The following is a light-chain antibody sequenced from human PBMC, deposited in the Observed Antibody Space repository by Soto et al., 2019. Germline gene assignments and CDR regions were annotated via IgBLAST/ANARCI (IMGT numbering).Light chain of an antibody. V-gene: IGKV1-5*01. CDR1: QSIGYW. J-gene: IGKJ3*01. Sequence: DIPMTQSPSRLSASVGDRVTITCRASQSIGYWLAWYQKKPGKAPNLLIYAASTLETGVPSRFSGSGYGTEFNLTIARLQTEEFATYDCLQYNNYTLTFGPGTKVDNK. CDR2: AAS. CDR3: LQYNNYTLT.